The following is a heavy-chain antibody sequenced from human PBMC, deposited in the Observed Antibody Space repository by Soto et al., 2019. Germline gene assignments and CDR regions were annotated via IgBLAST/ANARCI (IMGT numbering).Heavy chain of an antibody. D-gene: IGHD5-12*01. V-gene: IGHV1-18*01. CDR2: ISAYNGKT. CDR1: GYTFTSYG. Sequence: QVQLVQSGGEVKKPGASVKLSCTASGYTFTSYGISWVRQAPGQGLEWMGWISAYNGKTNYAQNGQGRVTMTTDTSTRTAYMDLRSLRSDDTAVYYCARGGDVNSDHGMDVWGQGTTVTVSS. J-gene: IGHJ6*02. CDR3: ARGGDVNSDHGMDV.